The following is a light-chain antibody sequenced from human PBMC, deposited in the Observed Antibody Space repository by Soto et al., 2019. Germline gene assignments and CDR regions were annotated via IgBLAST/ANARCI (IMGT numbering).Light chain of an antibody. V-gene: IGKV3D-15*01. Sequence: EVVMTQSPATLSVSPGDTATLSCRSSQSVSSSVAWYQQKTGQPPRLLIHGASSRATGIPDRFSGSGSGTDFTLTISSLQSEDFAVYYCQQYEHWPKIFGQGTKV. J-gene: IGKJ1*01. CDR2: GAS. CDR3: QQYEHWPKI. CDR1: QSVSSS.